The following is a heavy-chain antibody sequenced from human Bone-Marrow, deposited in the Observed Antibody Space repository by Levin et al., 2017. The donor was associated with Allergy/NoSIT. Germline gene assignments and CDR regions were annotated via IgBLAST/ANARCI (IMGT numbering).Heavy chain of an antibody. J-gene: IGHJ4*02. Sequence: GESLKISCAASGFIFSAYAMHWVRQAPGKGLEWVAVIASVGANYAESVKGRFTISRDNSKSTVYLRMSSLRGEDTALYYCAKQSDTSGLDYWGQGTLVTVSS. V-gene: IGHV3-30*18. CDR2: IASVGAN. CDR1: GFIFSAYA. CDR3: AKQSDTSGLDY. D-gene: IGHD6-19*01.